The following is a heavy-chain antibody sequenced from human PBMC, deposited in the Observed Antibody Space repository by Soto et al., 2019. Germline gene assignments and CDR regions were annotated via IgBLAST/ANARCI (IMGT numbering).Heavy chain of an antibody. CDR3: ARDPDQVEDYYDSSGRLGMDV. V-gene: IGHV1-69*01. CDR1: GGTFSSYA. J-gene: IGHJ6*02. CDR2: IIPIFGTA. Sequence: QVQLVQSGAEVKKPGSSVKVSCKASGGTFSSYAISWVRQAPGQGLAWMGGIIPIFGTANYAQKFQGRVTITADESTSTAYMELSSLRAEDTAVYYCARDPDQVEDYYDSSGRLGMDVWGQGTTVTVSS. D-gene: IGHD3-22*01.